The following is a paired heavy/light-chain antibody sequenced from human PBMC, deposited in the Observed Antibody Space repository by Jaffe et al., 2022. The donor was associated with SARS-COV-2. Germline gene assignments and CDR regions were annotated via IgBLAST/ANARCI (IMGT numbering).Heavy chain of an antibody. Sequence: EVHLVELGGGLEQPGGSLRLSCAASGFTFSTYAMSWVRQTPGKGLEWVSGISDSGGGTYYADAVKGRFTISRDNSKNTLYLQMNSLRAEDTAVYYCAKEIANLGSPLFDSWGQGTLVTVSS. J-gene: IGHJ4*01. V-gene: IGHV3-23*04. D-gene: IGHD3-16*01. CDR2: ISDSGGGT. CDR1: GFTFSTYA. CDR3: AKEIANLGSPLFDS.
Light chain of an antibody. V-gene: IGKV3-20*01. Sequence: EIVLAQSPGTLSLSPGERATLSCRASQSVSSNCLAWYQQRPGQAPRLLIYGASSRATGIPDRFSGSGSGTDFTLTISRLEPEDSAMYYCQRYDGSVTFGGGTKVEV. CDR2: GAS. J-gene: IGKJ4*01. CDR1: QSVSSNC. CDR3: QRYDGSVT.